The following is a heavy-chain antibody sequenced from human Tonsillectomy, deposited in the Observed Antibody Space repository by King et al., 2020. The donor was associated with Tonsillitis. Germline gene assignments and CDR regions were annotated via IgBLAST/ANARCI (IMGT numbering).Heavy chain of an antibody. Sequence: QLVQSGAEVKEPGESLRISCRGSGYNFNTFWIGWVRQMPGKGLEWMGIIYPADSDTRYSPSVQGQVTISADKSFSTAYLQWNSLKASDTAMYFCARSRMYYYDSRGYRFDYWGQGTLVTVSS. D-gene: IGHD3-22*01. CDR1: GYNFNTFW. V-gene: IGHV5-51*01. CDR2: IYPADSDT. CDR3: ARSRMYYYDSRGYRFDY. J-gene: IGHJ4*02.